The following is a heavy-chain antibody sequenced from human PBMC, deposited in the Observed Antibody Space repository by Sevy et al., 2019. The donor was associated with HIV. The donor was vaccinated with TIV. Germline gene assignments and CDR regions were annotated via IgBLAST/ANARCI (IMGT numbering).Heavy chain of an antibody. Sequence: SETLSLTCSVSDDSISSSNYFWGWIRQPPGKGLEWIGSIYYTATTYYNPSLKSRFTLSVDTSKKQFSLKLSSVTAADTAVYYCARHGSWSFYFDYWGLGILVTVSS. CDR1: DDSISSSNYF. CDR3: ARHGSWSFYFDY. J-gene: IGHJ4*02. D-gene: IGHD6-13*01. CDR2: IYYTATT. V-gene: IGHV4-39*01.